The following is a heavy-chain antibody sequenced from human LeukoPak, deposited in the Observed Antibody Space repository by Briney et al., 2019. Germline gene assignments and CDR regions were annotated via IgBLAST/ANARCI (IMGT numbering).Heavy chain of an antibody. CDR1: GFTVSSNY. V-gene: IGHV3-53*01. CDR3: ARGFPYSNTWMDV. D-gene: IGHD6-13*01. CDR2: IYSGGST. J-gene: IGHJ6*02. Sequence: GGSLRLSCAASGFTVSSNYMSWVRQAPGKGLEWVSVIYSGGSTYYADSVKGRFTISRDNSKNTLYLQMNSLRAEDTAVYYCARGFPYSNTWMDVWGQGTTVTVSS.